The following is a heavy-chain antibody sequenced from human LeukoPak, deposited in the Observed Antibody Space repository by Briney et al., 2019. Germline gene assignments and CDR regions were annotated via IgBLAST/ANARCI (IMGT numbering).Heavy chain of an antibody. Sequence: ASVKVSCKASGYTFTGNYMHWVRQAPGQGFEWMGWINPSSGGTNYAQKFQGRATMTRDTYISTAYMELSSLTSDDTAVYYCARLMRFGEFYGMDVWGQGTTVTVSS. J-gene: IGHJ6*02. CDR3: ARLMRFGEFYGMDV. CDR1: GYTFTGNY. V-gene: IGHV1-2*02. CDR2: INPSSGGT. D-gene: IGHD3-10*01.